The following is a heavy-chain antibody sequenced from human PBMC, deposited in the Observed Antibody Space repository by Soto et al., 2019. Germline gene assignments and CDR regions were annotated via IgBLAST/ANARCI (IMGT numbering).Heavy chain of an antibody. CDR3: ARSRATKSVAGIFLGY. J-gene: IGHJ4*02. V-gene: IGHV3-11*01. CDR2: ISSSGSTI. Sequence: GGSLRLSCAASGFTFSDYYMSWIRQAPGKGLEWVSYISSSGSTIYYADSVKGRFTISGDNAKNSLYLQMNSLRAEDTAVYYCARSRATKSVAGIFLGYWSQGTLVTVSS. CDR1: GFTFSDYY. D-gene: IGHD6-19*01.